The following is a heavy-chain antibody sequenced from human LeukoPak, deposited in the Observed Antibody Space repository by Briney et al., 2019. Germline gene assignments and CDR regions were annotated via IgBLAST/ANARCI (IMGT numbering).Heavy chain of an antibody. CDR2: ISYDGSNK. D-gene: IGHD5-18*01. CDR1: GFTFSSYG. V-gene: IGHV3-30*18. J-gene: IGHJ4*02. CDR3: AKDYSCISYGFDY. Sequence: PGGSLRLSCAASGFTFSSYGMHWVRQAPGKGLEWVAVISYDGSNKYYADSVKGRFTISRDNSKNTLYLQMNSLRAEDTAVYYCAKDYSCISYGFDYWGQGTLVTVSS.